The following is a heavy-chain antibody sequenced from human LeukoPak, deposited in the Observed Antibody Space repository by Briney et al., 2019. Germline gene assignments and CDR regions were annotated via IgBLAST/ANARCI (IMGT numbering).Heavy chain of an antibody. CDR3: ARLRPPYYYGSGSYYPLDY. V-gene: IGHV5-10-1*01. J-gene: IGHJ4*02. D-gene: IGHD3-10*01. Sequence: GESLKISCKGSGYSFTSYWISWVRQMPGKGLVWMGRIDPSDSYTNYSPSFQGHVTISADKSISTAYLQWSSLKASDTAMYYCARLRPPYYYGSGSYYPLDYWGQGTLVTVSS. CDR1: GYSFTSYW. CDR2: IDPSDSYT.